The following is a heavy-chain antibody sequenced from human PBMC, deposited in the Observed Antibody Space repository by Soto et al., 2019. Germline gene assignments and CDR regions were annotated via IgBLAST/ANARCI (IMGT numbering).Heavy chain of an antibody. CDR2: IYYSGST. Sequence: SETLSLTCAVSGGSISSGGYYWGWIRQHPGKGLEWIGSIYYSGSTYYNPSLKSRVTISVDTSKNQFSLKLSSVTAADTAVYYCATQEVGGTYVYTFDPWGQGTLVTVSS. CDR1: GGSISSGGYY. D-gene: IGHD1-26*01. V-gene: IGHV4-39*01. J-gene: IGHJ5*02. CDR3: ATQEVGGTYVYTFDP.